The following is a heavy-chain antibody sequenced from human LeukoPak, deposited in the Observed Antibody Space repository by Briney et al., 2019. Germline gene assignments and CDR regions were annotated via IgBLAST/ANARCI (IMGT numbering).Heavy chain of an antibody. V-gene: IGHV3-33*08. Sequence: GRSLRLSCAASGFTFDDYAMHWVRQAPGKGLEWVAFIRYDGSNKYYADSVKGRFTISRDNSKNTLYLQMNSLRAEDTAVYYCARDTTPRAYYYGMDVWGQGTTVTVSS. J-gene: IGHJ6*02. D-gene: IGHD1-14*01. CDR1: GFTFDDYA. CDR3: ARDTTPRAYYYGMDV. CDR2: IRYDGSNK.